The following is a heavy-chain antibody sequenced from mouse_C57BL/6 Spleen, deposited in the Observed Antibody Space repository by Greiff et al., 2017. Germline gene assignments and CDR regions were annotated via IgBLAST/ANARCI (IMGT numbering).Heavy chain of an antibody. CDR2: IDPSDSET. D-gene: IGHD2-5*01. CDR3: ARGTDYSNYGGAMDY. CDR1: GYTFTSYW. V-gene: IGHV1-52*01. Sequence: QVQLQQPGAELVRPGSSVKLSCKASGYTFTSYWRHWVKQRPITGLERNGNIDPSDSETHYNQKFKDKDTLTVDKSSSTAYMQLSSLSSEDSAVYYCARGTDYSNYGGAMDYWGQGTSVTVSS. J-gene: IGHJ4*01.